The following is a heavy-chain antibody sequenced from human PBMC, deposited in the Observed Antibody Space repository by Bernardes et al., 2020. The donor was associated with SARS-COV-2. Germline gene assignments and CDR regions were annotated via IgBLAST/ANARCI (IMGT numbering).Heavy chain of an antibody. J-gene: IGHJ6*02. CDR1: GFTFSSYS. Sequence: GGSLRLSCAASGFTFSSYSMNWVRQAPGKGLEWVSSISSSSSYIYYADSVKGRFTISRDNAKNSLYLQLNSRRAEDTAVYYCARTSGGRGGMDVWGQGTTVTVSS. CDR2: ISSSSSYI. D-gene: IGHD3-10*01. CDR3: ARTSGGRGGMDV. V-gene: IGHV3-21*01.